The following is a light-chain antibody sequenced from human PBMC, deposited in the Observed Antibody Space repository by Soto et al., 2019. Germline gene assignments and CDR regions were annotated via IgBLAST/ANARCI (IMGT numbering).Light chain of an antibody. J-gene: IGLJ1*01. CDR1: ALPKQY. Sequence: SSQPTQPPSVSLSPGHTARITGYGDALPKQYAYWYQQKPGQAPVLVIYKDSERPSGMPERFSGSSSGTTVTLTISGVQAEDEADYYCQSADSSGTYVFGTGTKVTVL. CDR3: QSADSSGTYV. V-gene: IGLV3-25*02. CDR2: KDS.